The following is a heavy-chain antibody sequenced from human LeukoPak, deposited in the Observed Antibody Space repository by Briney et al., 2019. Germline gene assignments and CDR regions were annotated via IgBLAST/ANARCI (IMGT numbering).Heavy chain of an antibody. CDR2: TYYRSKWYN. CDR1: GDSVSSNSAA. Sequence: SQTLSLTCAISGDSVSSNSAAWNWIRQSPSRGLEWLGRTYYRSKWYNDYAVSVKSRITINPDTSKNQFSLQLNSVTPEDTAVYYCARYTMVRGPGLYYYYYGMDVWGQGTTVTVSS. J-gene: IGHJ6*02. D-gene: IGHD3-10*01. CDR3: ARYTMVRGPGLYYYYYGMDV. V-gene: IGHV6-1*01.